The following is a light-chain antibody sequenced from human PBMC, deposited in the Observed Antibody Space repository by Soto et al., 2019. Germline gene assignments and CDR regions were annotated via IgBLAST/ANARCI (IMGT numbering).Light chain of an antibody. CDR3: QQSYTAPRWT. CDR2: SAS. V-gene: IGKV1-39*01. CDR1: QSIDTY. Sequence: IQMTQSPSSLSASVGDSVTITCRASQSIDTYLSWYQQKPGKAPKLLIFSASNLQSGVPSRFSGSGSETDFSLTISGLQPEDFATYYCQQSYTAPRWTFGPGTKLEIK. J-gene: IGKJ2*02.